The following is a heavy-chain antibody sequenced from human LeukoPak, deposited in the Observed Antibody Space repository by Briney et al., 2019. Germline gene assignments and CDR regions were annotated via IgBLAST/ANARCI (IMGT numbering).Heavy chain of an antibody. CDR1: GFTFSSYG. J-gene: IGHJ4*02. V-gene: IGHV3-33*01. Sequence: GGSLRLSCVASGFTFSSYGMHWVRQAPGKGLEWVAVIWYDGTNKYYADSVKGRFTISRDNSKNTLYLQMNSLRAEDTAVYYCAGDITIAATDGGVYYWGQGTLVTVSS. D-gene: IGHD6-13*01. CDR2: IWYDGTNK. CDR3: AGDITIAATDGGVYY.